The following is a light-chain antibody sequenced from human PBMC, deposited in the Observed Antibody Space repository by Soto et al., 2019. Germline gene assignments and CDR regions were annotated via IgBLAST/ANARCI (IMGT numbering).Light chain of an antibody. Sequence: EIVLTQSPGTLSLSPGEGATLSCRASDSISSSYLAWYQQRPGQSPRLLIYAASSRAAGIPDRFSGSGSGADFTLTISRLEPEDFAVYYCQLYGGSHMFSFGQGTKLQIK. V-gene: IGKV3-20*01. CDR2: AAS. CDR3: QLYGGSHMFS. J-gene: IGKJ2*01. CDR1: DSISSSY.